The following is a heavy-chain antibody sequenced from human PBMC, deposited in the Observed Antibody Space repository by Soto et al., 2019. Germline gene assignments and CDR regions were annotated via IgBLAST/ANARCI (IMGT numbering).Heavy chain of an antibody. D-gene: IGHD6-13*01. V-gene: IGHV1-18*01. CDR2: ISAYNGNT. J-gene: IGHJ4*02. CDR3: ARDFHIAAAGTHGY. CDR1: GYTFTSYA. Sequence: GASVKVSCKASGYTFTSYAMHWVRQAPGQRLEWMGWISAYNGNTNYAQKLQGRVTMTTDTSTSTAYMELRSLRSDDTAVYYCARDFHIAAAGTHGYWGQGTLVTVSS.